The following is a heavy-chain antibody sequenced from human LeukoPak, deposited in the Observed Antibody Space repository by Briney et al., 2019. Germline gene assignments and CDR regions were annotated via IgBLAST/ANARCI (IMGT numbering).Heavy chain of an antibody. J-gene: IGHJ4*02. CDR2: IDPGDSYT. CDR3: ARHYSSGSDFDY. V-gene: IGHV5-10-1*01. CDR1: GYSFTRYW. Sequence: GESLKISCKGSGYSFTRYWISWVRQMPGKGLEWMGRIDPGDSYTNYSPSFQGHITISADKSISTAYLQWSSLKASDTAMYYCARHYSSGSDFDYWGQGTLVTVSS. D-gene: IGHD6-19*01.